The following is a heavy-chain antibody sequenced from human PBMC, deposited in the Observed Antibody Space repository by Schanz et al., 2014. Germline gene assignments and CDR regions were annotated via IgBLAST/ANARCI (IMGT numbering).Heavy chain of an antibody. CDR3: VKDLAAVGVFDY. V-gene: IGHV3-23*01. CDR2: VSASGGGP. Sequence: EVQLLESGGGLVQPGGSLRLSCIGSGFTFRSYALGWVRQAPGKGLEWVSLVSASGGGPFYADSVKGRFTISRDNSRNTVYLQMSSLRAEDTAVYYCVKDLAAVGVFDYWGQGSLVTVSP. J-gene: IGHJ4*02. D-gene: IGHD6-13*01. CDR1: GFTFRSYA.